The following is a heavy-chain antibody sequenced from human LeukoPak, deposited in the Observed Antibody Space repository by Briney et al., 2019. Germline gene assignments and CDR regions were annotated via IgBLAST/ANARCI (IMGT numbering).Heavy chain of an antibody. D-gene: IGHD4-11*01. CDR2: ISSSGFTL. CDR1: GFTCSDYS. CDR3: ARGVPKTSYYYYYMDV. V-gene: IGHV3-48*01. Sequence: GGSLRLSSAASGFTCSDYSMNWVRQAPGKGLEWVSYISSSGFTLNYADSVKGRFTISRDNAKNSLCLQMNSLRAEDTAVYYCARGVPKTSYYYYYMDVWGKGPTVAVSS. J-gene: IGHJ6*03.